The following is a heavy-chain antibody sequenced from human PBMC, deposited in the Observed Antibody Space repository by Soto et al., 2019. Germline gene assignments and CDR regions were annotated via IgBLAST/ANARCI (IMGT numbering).Heavy chain of an antibody. CDR3: ASVGFGAYIPLFAC. Sequence: EVHLVESGGGLVQPGGSLRLSCAASGFTISSYAMSWVRQAPGKGLERVSVITGSGGTTYYADSVKGRFTISRDNSKNTLYLQMDGLRAEDTAVYFCASVGFGAYIPLFACWGQGTLVTVSS. V-gene: IGHV3-23*04. CDR1: GFTISSYA. J-gene: IGHJ4*02. D-gene: IGHD2-8*01. CDR2: ITGSGGTT.